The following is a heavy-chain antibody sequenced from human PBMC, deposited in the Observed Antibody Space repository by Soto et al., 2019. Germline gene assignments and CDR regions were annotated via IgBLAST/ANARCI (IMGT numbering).Heavy chain of an antibody. CDR3: VGSDWYAY. CDR1: GFTFSSSW. D-gene: IGHD6-19*01. Sequence: GGSLRLSCAASGFTFSSSWMRWVRQAPGKGLEWVANIKQDGSEKYYVDSVKGRCTISRDNAKNSLYLQMNSLRAEDTAVYYCVGSDWYAYWDQGTMVIVCS. CDR2: IKQDGSEK. J-gene: IGHJ4*02. V-gene: IGHV3-7*01.